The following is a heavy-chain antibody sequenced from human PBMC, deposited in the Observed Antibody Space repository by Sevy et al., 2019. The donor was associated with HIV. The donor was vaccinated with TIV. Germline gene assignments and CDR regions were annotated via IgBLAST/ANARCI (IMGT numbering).Heavy chain of an antibody. CDR3: ARERDSSGWYYYYYGMDV. Sequence: GGSLRLSCAASGFTFSSYSMNWVRQAPGKGLEWVSSISSSSSYIYYADSVKGRFTISRDNAKNSLYLQMNRLRAEETAVYYCARERDSSGWYYYYYGMDVWGQGTTVTVSS. D-gene: IGHD6-19*01. CDR2: ISSSSSYI. J-gene: IGHJ6*02. CDR1: GFTFSSYS. V-gene: IGHV3-21*01.